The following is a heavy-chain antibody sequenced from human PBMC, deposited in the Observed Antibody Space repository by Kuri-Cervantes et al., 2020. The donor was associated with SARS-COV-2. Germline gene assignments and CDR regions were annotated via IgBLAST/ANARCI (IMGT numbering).Heavy chain of an antibody. J-gene: IGHJ5*02. CDR1: GFTFSSYA. CDR3: AREDPSDNWFDP. V-gene: IGHV3-30-3*01. CDR2: ISYDGSNK. Sequence: GGSLRLSCAASGFTFSSYAMHWARQAPGKGLEWVAVISYDGSNKYYAGSVKGRFTISRDNSKNTLYLQMNSLRAEDTAVYYCAREDPSDNWFDPWGQGTLVTVSS.